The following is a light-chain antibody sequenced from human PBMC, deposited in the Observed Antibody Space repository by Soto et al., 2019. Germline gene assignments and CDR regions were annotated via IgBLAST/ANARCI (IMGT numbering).Light chain of an antibody. Sequence: SYELTQPPSVSVSPGQTASITCSGDKLGNKYVCWYQQKPGQSPVLVIYQDNLRPSGIPERFSGSNSGNTATLTISGTQAMDESDFYCQAWDSSTVVFGGGTKVTVL. J-gene: IGLJ2*01. CDR1: KLGNKY. V-gene: IGLV3-1*01. CDR3: QAWDSSTVV. CDR2: QDN.